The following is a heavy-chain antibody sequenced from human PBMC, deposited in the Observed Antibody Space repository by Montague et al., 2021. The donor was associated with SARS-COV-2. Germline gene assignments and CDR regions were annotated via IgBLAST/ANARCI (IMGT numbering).Heavy chain of an antibody. D-gene: IGHD3-22*01. CDR2: INHSGST. V-gene: IGHV4-34*01. J-gene: IGHJ5*02. Sequence: SETLSLTCAVYGGSVSDYYWSWIRQPPGKGLEWIGEINHSGSTNYNPSLKSRVTTSVDTSKNQFSLKLTPVTAADTAVYYCARGPRITMIVVVITDIWFDPGGQGTLGTGSS. CDR3: ARGPRITMIVVVITDIWFDP. CDR1: GGSVSDYY.